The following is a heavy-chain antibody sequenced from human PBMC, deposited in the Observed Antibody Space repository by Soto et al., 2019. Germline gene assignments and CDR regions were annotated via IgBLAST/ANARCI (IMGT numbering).Heavy chain of an antibody. D-gene: IGHD3-3*01. CDR2: VYSSGST. CDR1: GGSISSYY. Sequence: SETLSLTCTVSGGSISSYYWTWVRQSPGKGLEWIGYVYSSGSTNYNPSLKSRVTISLDTSKNQFSLKLSSVTAADTAVYYCASLTDFMDVWGKGTTVTVSS. CDR3: ASLTDFMDV. V-gene: IGHV4-59*12. J-gene: IGHJ6*03.